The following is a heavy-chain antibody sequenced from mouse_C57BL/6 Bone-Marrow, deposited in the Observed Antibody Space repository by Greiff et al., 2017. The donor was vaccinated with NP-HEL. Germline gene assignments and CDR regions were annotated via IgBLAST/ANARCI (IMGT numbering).Heavy chain of an antibody. CDR3: SEDSAVYYCACGITTVVAKGWYFDV. CDR1: YTFSRRVH. D-gene: IGHD1-1*01. V-gene: IGHV1-87*01. Sequence: QVQLQQSGPELARPWASVKISCQAFYTFSRRVHFAIRDTNYWMQWVKQRPGQGLEWIGAIYPGNGDTSYNQKFKGKATLTADKSSSTAYMQLRSLTSEDSAVYYCACGITTVVAKGWYFDVWGTGTTVTVSS. J-gene: IGHJ1*03. CDR2: GQGLEWIG.